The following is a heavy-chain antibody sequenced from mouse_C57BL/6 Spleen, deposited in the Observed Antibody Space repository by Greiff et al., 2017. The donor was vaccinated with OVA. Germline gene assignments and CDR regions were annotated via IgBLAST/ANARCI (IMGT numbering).Heavy chain of an antibody. CDR1: GFTFSSYG. V-gene: IGHV5-6*01. CDR3: ARPPVVATEGFAY. D-gene: IGHD1-1*01. J-gene: IGHJ3*01. Sequence: EVQLQESGGDLVKPGGSLKLSCAASGFTFSSYGMSWVRQTPDKRLEWVATISSGGSYTYYPDSVKGRFTISRDNAKNTLYLQMSSLKSEDTAMYYCARPPVVATEGFAYWGQGTLVTVSA. CDR2: ISSGGSYT.